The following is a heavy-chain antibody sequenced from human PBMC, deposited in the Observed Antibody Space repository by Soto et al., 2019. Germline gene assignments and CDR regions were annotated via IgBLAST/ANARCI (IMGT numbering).Heavy chain of an antibody. CDR3: AREYYSSTTWIDY. V-gene: IGHV1-18*04. D-gene: IGHD5-12*01. Sequence: ASLKISCKSSGFTFTSYPFSWVRQAPGQGLEWLAWVHPYEGTTKVAHQFRDRITLTTDTSAATVFMELTGLTSDDTAIYFCAREYYSSTTWIDYWGQGTLVTVSS. CDR2: VHPYEGTT. CDR1: GFTFTSYP. J-gene: IGHJ4*01.